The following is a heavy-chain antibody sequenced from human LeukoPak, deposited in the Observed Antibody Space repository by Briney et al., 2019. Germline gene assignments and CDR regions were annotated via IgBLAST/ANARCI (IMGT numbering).Heavy chain of an antibody. CDR2: INPNSGGT. CDR3: ARIPNYDILTGCFDY. Sequence: SVKVSCKASGYTFTGYYMHWVRQAPGQGLEWMGRINPNSGGTNYAQKFQGRVTMTRDTSISTAYMELSRLRSDDTAVYYCARIPNYDILTGCFDYWGQGTLVTVSS. J-gene: IGHJ4*02. D-gene: IGHD3-9*01. CDR1: GYTFTGYY. V-gene: IGHV1-2*06.